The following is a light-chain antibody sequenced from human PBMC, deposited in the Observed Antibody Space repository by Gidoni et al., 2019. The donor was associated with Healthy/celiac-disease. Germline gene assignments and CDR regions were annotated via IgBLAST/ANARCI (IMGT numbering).Light chain of an antibody. J-gene: IGKJ4*01. Sequence: DIQMTQSPSSLSASVGDRVTITCRASQSISSYLNWYQQKPGKAPKLLIYAASSLQSGVPSRFSGSGSGIDFTLNISSLQPEDFATYYCQQSYSTPPLTFGGGTKVEIK. V-gene: IGKV1-39*01. CDR1: QSISSY. CDR2: AAS. CDR3: QQSYSTPPLT.